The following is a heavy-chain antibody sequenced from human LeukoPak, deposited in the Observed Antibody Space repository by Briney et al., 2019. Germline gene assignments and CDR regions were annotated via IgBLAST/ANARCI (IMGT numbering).Heavy chain of an antibody. CDR2: INPSGGST. J-gene: IGHJ5*02. V-gene: IGHV1-46*01. CDR1: GYTFTSYY. CDR3: ARGVHIVVVVASNRFDP. Sequence: GASVEVSCKASGYTFTSYYMHWVRQAPGQGLEWMGIINPSGGSTSYAQKFQGRVTMTRDTSISTAYMELSRLRSDDTAVYCCARGVHIVVVVASNRFDPWGQGTLVTVSS. D-gene: IGHD2-15*01.